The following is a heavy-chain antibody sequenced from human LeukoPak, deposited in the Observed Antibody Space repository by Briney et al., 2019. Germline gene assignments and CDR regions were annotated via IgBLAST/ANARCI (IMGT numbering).Heavy chain of an antibody. V-gene: IGHV4-59*01. D-gene: IGHD3-10*01. CDR1: GGSISSYY. Sequence: SETLSLTCTVSGGSISSYYWSWIRQPPGKGLEWLGYIYHSGSTNYNPSLKSRVTISVDTSKNQFSLKLSSVTAADTAVYYCARKNSYYYGSGTNWFDPWDQGTLVTVSS. J-gene: IGHJ5*02. CDR3: ARKNSYYYGSGTNWFDP. CDR2: IYHSGST.